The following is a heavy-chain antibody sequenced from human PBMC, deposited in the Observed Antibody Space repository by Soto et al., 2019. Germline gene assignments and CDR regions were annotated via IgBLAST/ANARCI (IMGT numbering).Heavy chain of an antibody. V-gene: IGHV4-34*01. CDR3: ARETYGDYVGYFDP. Sequence: SETLSLTCAVYGGSFSGYYWSWIRQPPGKGLEWIGEINHSGSTNYNPSLKSRVTISVDTSKNQFSLKLSSVTAADTAVYYCARETYGDYVGYFDPWSQGTLVTVSS. J-gene: IGHJ5*02. D-gene: IGHD4-17*01. CDR2: INHSGST. CDR1: GGSFSGYY.